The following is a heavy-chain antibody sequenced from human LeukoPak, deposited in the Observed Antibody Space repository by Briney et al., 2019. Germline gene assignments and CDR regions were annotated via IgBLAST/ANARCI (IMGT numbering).Heavy chain of an antibody. CDR2: ISSSSSYI. Sequence: GGSLRLSCAASGFTFSSYSMNWVRQAPGKGLEWVSSISSSSSYIYYADSVKGRFTISRDNAKNSLYLQMNSLRAEDTAVYYCARDDFWSGYYYYYGMDVWGQGTTVTVSS. V-gene: IGHV3-21*01. CDR1: GFTFSSYS. D-gene: IGHD3-3*01. J-gene: IGHJ6*02. CDR3: ARDDFWSGYYYYYGMDV.